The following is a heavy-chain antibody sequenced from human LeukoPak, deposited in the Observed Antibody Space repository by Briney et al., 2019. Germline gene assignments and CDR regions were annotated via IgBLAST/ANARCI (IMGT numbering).Heavy chain of an antibody. CDR3: ARDYSAAQGEDAFDI. CDR2: IYTSGST. CDR1: GGSISSYY. J-gene: IGHJ3*02. Sequence: SETLSLTCTVSGGSISSYYWSWIRQPAGKGLEWIGRIYTSGSTNYNPSLKSRVTMSVDTSKNQFSLKLSSVTAADTAVYYCARDYSAAQGEDAFDIWGQGTMVTVSS. V-gene: IGHV4-4*07. D-gene: IGHD2-2*01.